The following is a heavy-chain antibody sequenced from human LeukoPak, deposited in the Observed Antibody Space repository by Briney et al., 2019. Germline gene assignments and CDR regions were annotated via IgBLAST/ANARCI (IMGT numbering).Heavy chain of an antibody. CDR3: ARLYYYDSRGYYGRGIDN. CDR1: GASISGSNYY. J-gene: IGHJ4*02. Sequence: SQTLSLTCTVTGASISGSNYYWGWIRQPPLKRLEWIGRIYYSGSTYYNPSLKSRVTISVDTSKNQFSLKLSSVTAADTAVYYCARLYYYDSRGYYGRGIDNWGQGTLVTVSS. V-gene: IGHV4-39*01. D-gene: IGHD3-22*01. CDR2: IYYSGST.